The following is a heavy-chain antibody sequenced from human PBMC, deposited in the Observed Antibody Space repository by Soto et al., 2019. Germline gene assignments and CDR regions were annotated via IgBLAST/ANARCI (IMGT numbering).Heavy chain of an antibody. CDR1: GGTFSSYT. CDR2: IIPILGIA. CDR3: ARDGGGSSPFDY. J-gene: IGHJ4*02. Sequence: QVQLVQSGAEVKKPGSSVKVSCKASGGTFSSYTISWVRQAPGQGLEWMGRIIPILGIANYAQKFQGRVTITADKSTSTAYMELSSLRSEDTAAYYCARDGGGSSPFDYWGQGTLVTVSS. V-gene: IGHV1-69*08. D-gene: IGHD6-6*01.